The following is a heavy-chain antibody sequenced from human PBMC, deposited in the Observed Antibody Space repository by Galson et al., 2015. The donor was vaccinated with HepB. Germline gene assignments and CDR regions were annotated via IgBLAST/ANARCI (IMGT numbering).Heavy chain of an antibody. CDR3: ARVPPAAIGPFYYYYMDV. D-gene: IGHD2-2*01. CDR2: INPNSGGT. CDR1: GYTFTGYY. V-gene: IGHV1-2*02. J-gene: IGHJ6*03. Sequence: SVKVSCKASGYTFTGYYMHWVRQAPGQGLEWMGWINPNSGGTNYAQKFQGRVTMTRDTSISTAYVELSRLRSDDTAVYYCARVPPAAIGPFYYYYMDVWGKGTTVTVSS.